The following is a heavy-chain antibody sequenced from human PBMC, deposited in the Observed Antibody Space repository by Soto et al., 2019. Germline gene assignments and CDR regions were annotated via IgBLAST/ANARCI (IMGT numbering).Heavy chain of an antibody. Sequence: SQTLSLTCVISGDSVSSNSAAWNWIRQSPSRGLEWLGRTYYRSKWYNDYAVSVKSRITINPDTSKNQFSLQRNSVTPEDTAVYCCAREYSSSGVSYYYGMDVWGQGTTVTVSS. J-gene: IGHJ6*02. CDR2: TYYRSKWYN. CDR1: GDSVSSNSAA. CDR3: AREYSSSGVSYYYGMDV. D-gene: IGHD6-13*01. V-gene: IGHV6-1*01.